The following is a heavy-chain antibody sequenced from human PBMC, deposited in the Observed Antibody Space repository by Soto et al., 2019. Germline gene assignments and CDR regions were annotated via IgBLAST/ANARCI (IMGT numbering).Heavy chain of an antibody. V-gene: IGHV4-39*01. J-gene: IGHJ4*02. CDR2: IYYSGST. D-gene: IGHD5-18*01. Sequence: SETLSLTCTVSGGSISSSSYYWGWIRQPPGKGLEWIGSIYYSGSTYYNPSLKSRVTISVDTSKNQFSLKLGSVTAADKAVYYCARSLREKWIRHTYYFDYWGQGTLVTVSS. CDR1: GGSISSSSYY. CDR3: ARSLREKWIRHTYYFDY.